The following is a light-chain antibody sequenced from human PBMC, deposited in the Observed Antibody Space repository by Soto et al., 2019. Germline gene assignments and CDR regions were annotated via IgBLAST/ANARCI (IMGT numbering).Light chain of an antibody. V-gene: IGLV2-11*01. CDR2: DVT. Sequence: QSALTQPRSVSGSPGQSVTISCTGTSSAVGGYNYVSWYQQHPGNAPKLMISDVTKRPSGVPDRFSGSKSGNTASLTISGLRAEDEADYYCSSYAGNYVPVVFGGGTKLTVL. CDR3: SSYAGNYVPVV. J-gene: IGLJ2*01. CDR1: SSAVGGYNY.